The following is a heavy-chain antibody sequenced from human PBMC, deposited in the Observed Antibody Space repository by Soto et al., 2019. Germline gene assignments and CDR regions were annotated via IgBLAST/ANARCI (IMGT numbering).Heavy chain of an antibody. CDR2: IYYSGST. CDR1: GGSVSSGSYY. D-gene: IGHD5-18*01. CDR3: ANGGYSYDSVLVYYYYGMDV. Sequence: QVQLQESGPGLVKPSETLSLTCTVSGGSVSSGSYYWSWIRQPPGKGLEWIGYIYYSGSTNYNPSLKSRVTISVDTSKNQFSLKLSSVTAADTAVYYCANGGYSYDSVLVYYYYGMDVWGQGTTVTVSS. J-gene: IGHJ6*02. V-gene: IGHV4-61*01.